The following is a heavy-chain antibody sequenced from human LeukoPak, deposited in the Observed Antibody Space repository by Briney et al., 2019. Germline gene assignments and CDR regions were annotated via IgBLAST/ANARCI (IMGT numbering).Heavy chain of an antibody. CDR2: INHSGRT. D-gene: IGHD1-26*01. V-gene: IGHV4-34*01. CDR3: ASKVGATLYWFDP. Sequence: SETLSLTCAVCGGSFSGYYWSWVRQPPGKGLEGIGEINHSGRTNYNPSLKSRVPISVDTSKNQFSLKLSSVTAADTAVYYCASKVGATLYWFDPWGQGTLVTVSS. J-gene: IGHJ5*02. CDR1: GGSFSGYY.